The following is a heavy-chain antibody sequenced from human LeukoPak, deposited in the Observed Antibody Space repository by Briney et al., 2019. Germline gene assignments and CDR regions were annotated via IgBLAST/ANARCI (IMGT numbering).Heavy chain of an antibody. J-gene: IGHJ5*02. CDR3: AKDRSFLEWFPTT. CDR1: GFTFSSYA. CDR2: ISGGGGST. Sequence: GGSLRVSCAASGFTFSSYAMSWVRQAPGKGLEWVSAISGGGGSTYYADSVKGRFTISRDNSKNTLYLQMNSLRAEDTAVYYCAKDRSFLEWFPTTWGQGTLVTVSS. V-gene: IGHV3-23*01. D-gene: IGHD3-3*01.